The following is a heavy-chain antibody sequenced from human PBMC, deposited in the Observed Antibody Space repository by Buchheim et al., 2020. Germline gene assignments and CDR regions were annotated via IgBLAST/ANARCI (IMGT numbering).Heavy chain of an antibody. V-gene: IGHV1-2*04. CDR2: INPNSGGT. CDR1: GYTFTGYY. D-gene: IGHD2-15*01. J-gene: IGHJ4*02. Sequence: QVQLVQSGAEVKKPGASVKVSCKASGYTFTGYYMHWVRQAPGQGLEWMGWINPNSGGTNYAQKFQGWVTMTRDTSISTAYMELSKLRSDDTAVYYCARSPLGYCSGGSCPPFDYWGQGTL. CDR3: ARSPLGYCSGGSCPPFDY.